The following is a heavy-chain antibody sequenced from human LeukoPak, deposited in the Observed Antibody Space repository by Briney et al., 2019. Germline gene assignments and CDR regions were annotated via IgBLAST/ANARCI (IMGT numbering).Heavy chain of an antibody. D-gene: IGHD5-18*01. J-gene: IGHJ4*02. V-gene: IGHV3-23*01. CDR3: AKAFLFGGYSYGEFDY. CDR2: ISGSGGST. CDR1: GFTFSSYA. Sequence: PGGSLRLSCAASGFTFSSYAMSWVRQAPGKGLEWVSAISGSGGSTYYADFVKGRFTISRDNSKNTLYLQMNSLRAEDTAVYYCAKAFLFGGYSYGEFDYWGQGTLVTVSS.